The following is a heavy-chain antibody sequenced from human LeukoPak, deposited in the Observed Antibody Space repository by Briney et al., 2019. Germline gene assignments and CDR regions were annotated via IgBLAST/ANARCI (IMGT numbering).Heavy chain of an antibody. CDR3: ARDGSRVGRNAFDI. CDR1: GGSISSYY. Sequence: SETLSLTCTVSGGSISSYYWSWIRQPPGKGLEWIGYIYYSGSTNYNPSLKSRVTISVDTSKNQFSLKLSSVTAADTAVYYCARDGSRVGRNAFDIWGQGTMVTVSS. V-gene: IGHV4-59*01. CDR2: IYYSGST. J-gene: IGHJ3*02. D-gene: IGHD3-10*01.